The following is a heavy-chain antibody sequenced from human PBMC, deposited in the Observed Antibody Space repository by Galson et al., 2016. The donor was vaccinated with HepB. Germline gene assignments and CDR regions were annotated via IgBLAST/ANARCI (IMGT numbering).Heavy chain of an antibody. J-gene: IGHJ4*02. D-gene: IGHD5/OR15-5a*01. V-gene: IGHV1-58*01. Sequence: SVKVSCKASGFTFTSSAVQWVRQARGQRLEWIGWIVVGSGNTNYAQKFQERVTITRDMSTSTAYMEATSLRSDDTAVYYCATARRLRAAISHFDSWGQGTLVTVSS. CDR1: GFTFTSSA. CDR3: ATARRLRAAISHFDS. CDR2: IVVGSGNT.